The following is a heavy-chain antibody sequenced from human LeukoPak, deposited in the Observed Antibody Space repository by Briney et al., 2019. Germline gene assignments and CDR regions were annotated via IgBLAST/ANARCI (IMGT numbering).Heavy chain of an antibody. Sequence: PGGSLRLSCAASGFTFSSYGMHWVRQAPGKGLEWVAFIRYDGSNKYYADSVKGRFTISRDNSKNTLYLQMNSLRAEDTAVYYCAKEELVPAAMGPFDYWGQGTLVTVSS. CDR2: IRYDGSNK. CDR1: GFTFSSYG. V-gene: IGHV3-30*02. CDR3: AKEELVPAAMGPFDY. D-gene: IGHD2-2*01. J-gene: IGHJ4*02.